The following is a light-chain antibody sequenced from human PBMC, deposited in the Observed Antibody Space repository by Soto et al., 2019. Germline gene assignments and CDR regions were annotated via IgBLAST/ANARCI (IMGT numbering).Light chain of an antibody. CDR1: QGISSY. CDR2: AAS. V-gene: IGKV1-9*01. Sequence: IQLTQSPSSPSASVGDRVTITCRASQGISSYLAWYQQKPGKAPILLIYAASTLRSGVPSRFSGSGSGTDFTLTISSLQPEDFATYYCQQLYSYPITFGQGTRLEIK. CDR3: QQLYSYPIT. J-gene: IGKJ5*01.